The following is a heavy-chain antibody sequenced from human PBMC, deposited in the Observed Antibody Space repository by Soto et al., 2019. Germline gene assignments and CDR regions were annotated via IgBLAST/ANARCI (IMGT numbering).Heavy chain of an antibody. Sequence: PSETLSLTCTVSGGSISSGDYYWSWIRQPPGKGLEWIGYIYYSGTTYYNPSLKSRVTISVDTSKNQFSLKLSSVTAADTAVYFCARVVITQFYFDYWGQGTLVTVS. CDR2: IYYSGTT. V-gene: IGHV4-30-4*01. J-gene: IGHJ4*02. D-gene: IGHD3-22*01. CDR3: ARVVITQFYFDY. CDR1: GGSISSGDYY.